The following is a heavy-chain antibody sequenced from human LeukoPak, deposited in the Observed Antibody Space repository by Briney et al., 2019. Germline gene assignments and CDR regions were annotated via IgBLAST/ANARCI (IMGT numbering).Heavy chain of an antibody. V-gene: IGHV3-21*01. D-gene: IGHD2-2*01. J-gene: IGHJ5*02. Sequence: GGSLRLSCAASGFTFSSYSMNWVRQAPGKGLEWVSSISSSSSYIYYADSVKGRFTISRDNAKNSLYLQMNSLRAEDTAVYYCARDCSSTRYSWFDPWGQGTLVTVSS. CDR2: ISSSSSYI. CDR3: ARDCSSTRYSWFDP. CDR1: GFTFSSYS.